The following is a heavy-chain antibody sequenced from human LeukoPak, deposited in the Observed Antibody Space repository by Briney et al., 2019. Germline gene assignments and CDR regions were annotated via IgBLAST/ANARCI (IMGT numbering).Heavy chain of an antibody. CDR1: GFTFSSYA. Sequence: GGSLRLSCAASGFTFSSYAMHWVRQAPGEGLEYVSAISSNGGSTYYANSVKGRFTISRDNSKNTLYLQMGSLRAEDMAVYYCWTYYYDSSGYYQDFDYWGQGTLVTVSS. CDR2: ISSNGGST. D-gene: IGHD3-22*01. CDR3: WTYYYDSSGYYQDFDY. V-gene: IGHV3-64*01. J-gene: IGHJ4*02.